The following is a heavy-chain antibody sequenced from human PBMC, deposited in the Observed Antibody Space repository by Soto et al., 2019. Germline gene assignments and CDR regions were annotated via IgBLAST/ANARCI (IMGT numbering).Heavy chain of an antibody. CDR2: INAGNGNT. CDR1: GITSTTYA. D-gene: IGHD3-22*01. V-gene: IGHV1-3*01. CDR3: ARGSGYYYWDDY. J-gene: IGHJ4*02. Sequence: GASVKVSCKASGITSTTYAIHWVRQAPGQGLEWMGWINAGNGNTKYSQKFQGRATITRDTSASTAYMELSSLRSEDTAVYYCARGSGYYYWDDYWGQGTLVTVSS.